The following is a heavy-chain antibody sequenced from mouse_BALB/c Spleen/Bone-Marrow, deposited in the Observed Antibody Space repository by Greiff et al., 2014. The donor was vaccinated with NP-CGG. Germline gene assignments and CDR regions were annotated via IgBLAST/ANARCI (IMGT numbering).Heavy chain of an antibody. CDR3: ARWGGTPYFDY. CDR1: GYTFTSYL. J-gene: IGHJ2*01. CDR2: ITPYNDDT. Sequence: EVQLQQSGPELVKPGASVKMSCKASGYTFTSYLIHWVKQKPGQGLEWIGYITPYNDDTKYNEKFKGKATLTSDKSSSTAYMELSSLTSEDSAVYYCARWGGTPYFDYWGQGTTLTGSS. V-gene: IGHV1-14*01. D-gene: IGHD4-1*01.